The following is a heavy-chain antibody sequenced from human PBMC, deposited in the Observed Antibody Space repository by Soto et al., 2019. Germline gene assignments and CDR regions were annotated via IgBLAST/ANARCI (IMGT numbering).Heavy chain of an antibody. J-gene: IGHJ6*02. CDR2: IYHTGTT. Sequence: SETLSLTCAVAAGSISTTNWYVWVRQPPGMGLEWIGEIYHTGTTTYNPSLKSRVTMSVDTSKNQFSLRLSFVTAADTAVYYCATSSGSAYGLDVWGPGATVTVSS. V-gene: IGHV4-4*02. CDR1: AGSISTTNW. CDR3: ATSSGSAYGLDV. D-gene: IGHD3-10*01.